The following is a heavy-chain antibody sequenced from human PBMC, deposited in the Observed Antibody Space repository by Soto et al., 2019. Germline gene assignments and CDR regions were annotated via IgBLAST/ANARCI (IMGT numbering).Heavy chain of an antibody. CDR1: GGTFSSYT. CDR3: ERAKYYGSGSYYNGDFDI. D-gene: IGHD3-10*01. CDR2: IIPILGIA. J-gene: IGHJ3*02. V-gene: IGHV1-69*02. Sequence: QVQLVQSGAEVKKPGSSVKVSCKASGGTFSSYTISWVRQAPGQGLEWMGRIIPILGIANYAQKFQGRVTITADKSTSTAYMELSSLRSEDTAVYYCERAKYYGSGSYYNGDFDIWGQGTMVTVSS.